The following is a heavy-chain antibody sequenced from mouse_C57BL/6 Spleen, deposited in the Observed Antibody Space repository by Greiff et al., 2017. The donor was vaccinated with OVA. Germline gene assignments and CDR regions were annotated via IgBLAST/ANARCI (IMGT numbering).Heavy chain of an antibody. CDR3: ARDFDY. CDR2: INPNNGGT. Sequence: EVQLQQSGPELVKPGASVKISCKASGYTFTDYYMNWVKQSHGKSLEWIGDINPNNGGTSYNQKFKGKAILTVDKSSSTAYMELRSLTSEDSAVYYCARDFDYWGQGTTLTVSS. CDR1: GYTFTDYY. J-gene: IGHJ2*01. V-gene: IGHV1-26*01.